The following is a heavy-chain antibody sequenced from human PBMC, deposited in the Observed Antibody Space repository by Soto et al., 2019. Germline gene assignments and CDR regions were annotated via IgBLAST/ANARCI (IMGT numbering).Heavy chain of an antibody. CDR1: GFTFSSYG. CDR3: ANLDGYDSSGYYSEVVDY. D-gene: IGHD3-22*01. V-gene: IGHV3-30*18. Sequence: GGSLRLSCAASGFTFSSYGMHWVRQAPGKGLEWVAVISYDGSNKYYADSVKGRFTISRDNSKNTLYLQMNSLRAEDTAVYYCANLDGYDSSGYYSEVVDYWGQGTLVTVSS. CDR2: ISYDGSNK. J-gene: IGHJ4*02.